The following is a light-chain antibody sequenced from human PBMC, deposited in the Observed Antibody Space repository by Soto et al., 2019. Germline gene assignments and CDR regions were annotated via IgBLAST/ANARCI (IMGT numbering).Light chain of an antibody. J-gene: IGKJ3*01. CDR1: QLVVTDY. CDR3: QLFGRSVT. CDR2: GAL. V-gene: IGKV3-20*01. Sequence: DIVLTQSPGTLSLSPGERATLSCRASQLVVTDYLHWYQQKPGQAPRLLIYGALKRATGIPDRFSGSGSGTDFTLTISRLEPEDCAVYYCQLFGRSVTLGPGTKVDIK.